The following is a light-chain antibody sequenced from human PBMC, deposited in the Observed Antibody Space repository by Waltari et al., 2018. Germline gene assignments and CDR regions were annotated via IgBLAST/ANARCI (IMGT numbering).Light chain of an antibody. Sequence: VLTQSPATLSLSPGDRATLSCRASQYIGDYLAWYQQKPGQAPRPLMSEASNRATGVPHRFSASGAGADFTLTVSSLEPEDFAVYYCQNRRNWPLLTFGGGTKVEIK. CDR1: QYIGDY. CDR2: EAS. CDR3: QNRRNWPLLT. J-gene: IGKJ4*01. V-gene: IGKV3-11*01.